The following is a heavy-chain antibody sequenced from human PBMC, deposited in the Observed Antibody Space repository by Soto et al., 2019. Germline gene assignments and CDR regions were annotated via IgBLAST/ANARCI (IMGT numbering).Heavy chain of an antibody. CDR2: ISDNGANT. CDR1: GFTFSNYA. CDR3: ARAIGADFFDY. V-gene: IGHV3-23*01. Sequence: AGGSLRLSCIASGFTFSNYAMSWARQAPGKGLEWVSTISDNGANTFIGDSMKDHFDISRDNSKNTVFLHLSTVRAEDTAIYYCARAIGADFFDYWGQGTPVTVSS. J-gene: IGHJ4*02. D-gene: IGHD6-25*01.